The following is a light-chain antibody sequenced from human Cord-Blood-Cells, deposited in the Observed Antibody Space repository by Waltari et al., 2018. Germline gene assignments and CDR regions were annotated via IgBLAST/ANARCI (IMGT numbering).Light chain of an antibody. J-gene: IGLJ1*01. CDR1: SSDVGGYHY. CDR3: SSYTSSSTFGV. CDR2: DVS. Sequence: QSALTQPASVSGSPGQSITISCTGTSSDVGGYHYFSWYQQHPGKAPKLMIYDVSKRPSGVSNRFSGSKSGNTASLTISGLQAEDEADYYCSSYTSSSTFGVFGTGTKVTVL. V-gene: IGLV2-14*01.